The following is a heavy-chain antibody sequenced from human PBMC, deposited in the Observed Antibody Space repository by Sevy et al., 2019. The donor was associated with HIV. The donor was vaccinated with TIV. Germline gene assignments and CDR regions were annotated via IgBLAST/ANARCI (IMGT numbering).Heavy chain of an antibody. Sequence: SETLSLTCNVSVASVSSGKYYWTWIRQPPGKDLEWIGHVSYSGRTNYNPSLKSRVTISEDTSKNQFSLSLNSVTAADTATYYCDREIYFYENSGFYYFDSWGLGILVTVSS. J-gene: IGHJ4*02. CDR2: VSYSGRT. V-gene: IGHV4-61*01. CDR3: DREIYFYENSGFYYFDS. CDR1: VASVSSGKYY. D-gene: IGHD3-22*01.